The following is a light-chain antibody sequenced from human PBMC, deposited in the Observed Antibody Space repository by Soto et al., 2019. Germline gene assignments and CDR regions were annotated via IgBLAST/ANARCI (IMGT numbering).Light chain of an antibody. CDR1: QGVNSLF. Sequence: EILLTQSPGTLSLSPGERATLSCRASQGVNSLFFGWHQQKPGQSPRLLIYGATNRAAGIPDRFSGSGSGTDFTLTISRLEPEDSAVYHCQQYGSLSWTFGQGTKVDI. CDR2: GAT. V-gene: IGKV3-20*01. CDR3: QQYGSLSWT. J-gene: IGKJ1*01.